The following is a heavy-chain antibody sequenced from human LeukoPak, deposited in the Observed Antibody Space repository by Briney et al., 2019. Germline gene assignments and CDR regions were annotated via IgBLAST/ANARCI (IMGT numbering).Heavy chain of an antibody. CDR1: GFSFTTAW. V-gene: IGHV3-15*01. D-gene: IGHD3-22*01. CDR3: VIDDYYDYSGTREADYFDY. J-gene: IGHJ4*02. CDR2: IKSDGAV. Sequence: GGSLRLSCGASGFSFTTAWMRWVRQAPGKGLEWVARIKSDGAVDYASPVKGRLTISKDYSKNTLYLQMNSLKVEDTAVYYCVIDDYYDYSGTREADYFDYWGQGTLVTVSS.